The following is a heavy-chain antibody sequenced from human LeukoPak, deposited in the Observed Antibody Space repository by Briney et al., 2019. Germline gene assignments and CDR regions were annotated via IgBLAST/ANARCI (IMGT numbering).Heavy chain of an antibody. CDR2: ISGGGGST. D-gene: IGHD6-19*01. J-gene: IGHJ4*02. CDR1: GFSFSSYG. V-gene: IGHV3-23*01. CDR3: AKLGDTIAVTGTFDY. Sequence: GGSLRLSCAASGFSFSSYGMSWVRQAPGKGLEWVSAISGGGGSTYYADSVKGRFTISRDNSKNTLYLQMNSLRAEDTAVYYCAKLGDTIAVTGTFDYWGQGTLVTVSS.